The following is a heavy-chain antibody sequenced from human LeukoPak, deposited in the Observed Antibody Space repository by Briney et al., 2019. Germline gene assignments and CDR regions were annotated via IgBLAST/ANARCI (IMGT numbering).Heavy chain of an antibody. CDR3: ARVLTGGSRFSDY. J-gene: IGHJ4*02. Sequence: GESLKISCKGSGYTFTSYWIAWVRQLPGRSLEWMGIIYPGDSDTRYSPSFQGQVTISADKSISTAYLQWSSLKTSDTAMYYCARVLTGGSRFSDYWGQGTLVTVSS. CDR1: GYTFTSYW. CDR2: IYPGDSDT. V-gene: IGHV5-51*01. D-gene: IGHD3-16*01.